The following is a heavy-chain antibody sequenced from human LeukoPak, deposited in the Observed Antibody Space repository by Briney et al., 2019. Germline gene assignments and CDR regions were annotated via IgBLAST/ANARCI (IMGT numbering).Heavy chain of an antibody. CDR2: ISSSSSYI. CDR1: GFTFSGYN. D-gene: IGHD2-8*02. CDR3: ARDLGGVADHYAMDV. J-gene: IGHJ6*02. Sequence: GGSLRLSCAASGFTFSGYNMNWVRQAPGKGLEWVSSISSSSSYIYYADSVKGRFTISRDNAKNSLYLQMNSLRAEDTAVYYCARDLGGVADHYAMDVWGQGTTVTVSS. V-gene: IGHV3-21*01.